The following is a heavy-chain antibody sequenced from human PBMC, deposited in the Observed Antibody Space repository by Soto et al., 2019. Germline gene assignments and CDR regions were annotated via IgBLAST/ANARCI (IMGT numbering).Heavy chain of an antibody. CDR1: GYSFTGDW. CDR2: IYPGDSDT. D-gene: IGHD2-21*02. Sequence: GESLKIGCKGSGYSFTGDWIGWVRQMPGKGLGWMGIIYPGDSDTRYSPSFQGQVTISADKSVSTAYLQWTRLKASDTAMYYCARLSGDSTDYCYGIDVYCVGTTVTVSS. CDR3: ARLSGDSTDYCYGIDV. V-gene: IGHV5-51*01. J-gene: IGHJ6*04.